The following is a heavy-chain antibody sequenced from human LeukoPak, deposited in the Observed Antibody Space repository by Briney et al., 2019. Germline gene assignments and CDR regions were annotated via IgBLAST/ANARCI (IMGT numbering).Heavy chain of an antibody. CDR3: ASTTVTMNWFDP. CDR2: ISGSGGNT. V-gene: IGHV3-23*01. D-gene: IGHD4-11*01. J-gene: IGHJ5*02. CDR1: GFAFSIYP. Sequence: GGSLRLSCAASGFAFSIYPMSWVRQAPGKGPEWVSAISGSGGNTYYADSVKGRFTISRDNAKNSLYLQMNSLRAEDTAVYYCASTTVTMNWFDPWGQGTLVTVSP.